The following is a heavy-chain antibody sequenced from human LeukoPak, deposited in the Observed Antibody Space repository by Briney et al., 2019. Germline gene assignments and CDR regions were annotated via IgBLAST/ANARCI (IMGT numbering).Heavy chain of an antibody. CDR3: ARDAVEGYYYDSSGYPIRGPFDY. CDR1: GGSISSSSYY. V-gene: IGHV4-39*07. J-gene: IGHJ4*02. CDR2: IYYSGST. Sequence: SETLSLTCTVSGGSISSSSYYWGWIRQPPGKGLEWIGSIYYSGSTYYNPSLKSRVTISVDTSKNQFSLKLSSVTAADTAVYYCARDAVEGYYYDSSGYPIRGPFDYWGQGTLVTVSS. D-gene: IGHD3-22*01.